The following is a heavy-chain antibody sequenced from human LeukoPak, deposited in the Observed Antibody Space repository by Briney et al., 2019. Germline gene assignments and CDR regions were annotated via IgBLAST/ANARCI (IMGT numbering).Heavy chain of an antibody. CDR2: IRYGGSNK. CDR3: AKWASSGYYFHH. V-gene: IGHV3-30*02. J-gene: IGHJ1*01. D-gene: IGHD3-22*01. Sequence: PGGSLRLSCAASGFTFSTHGRHWVRQAPGKGLEWVAFIRYGGSNKYYADSVKGRFTISRDNSKNTLYLQINSLRAEDTAVYYCAKWASSGYYFHHWGQGTLVTVSS. CDR1: GFTFSTHG.